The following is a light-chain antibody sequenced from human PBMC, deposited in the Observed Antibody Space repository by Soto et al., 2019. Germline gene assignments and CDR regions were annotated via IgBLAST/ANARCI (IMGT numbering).Light chain of an antibody. CDR2: GAS. Sequence: EIVMTQSPTTLSVSPGERATLSCRASQTISGNLAWYQQKPGQAPRLLIYGASTRAIGIPARFSGSGSGTEFTLTISSLQSEDFVVYYCQQYNNWPRTFGQGTKVEVK. CDR1: QTISGN. J-gene: IGKJ1*01. CDR3: QQYNNWPRT. V-gene: IGKV3-15*01.